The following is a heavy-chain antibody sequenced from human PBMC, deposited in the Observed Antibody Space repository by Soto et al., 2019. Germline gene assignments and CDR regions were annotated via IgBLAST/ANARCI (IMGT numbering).Heavy chain of an antibody. Sequence: QVQLVESGGGVVQPGRSLRLSCAASGFTFSNFGMHWVRQAPGKGLEWVAVIPYDGSMTYYADSVKGRFTISRDNSNNTLDLEMNSLRAEDTAVYYCVKGGDWAVAGYFDYWGQGTLVTVSS. D-gene: IGHD6-19*01. CDR3: VKGGDWAVAGYFDY. J-gene: IGHJ4*02. V-gene: IGHV3-30*18. CDR1: GFTFSNFG. CDR2: IPYDGSMT.